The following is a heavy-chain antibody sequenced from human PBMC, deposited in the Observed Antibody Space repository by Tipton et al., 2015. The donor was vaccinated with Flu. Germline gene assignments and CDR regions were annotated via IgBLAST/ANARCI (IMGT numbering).Heavy chain of an antibody. CDR2: IKSKTDGGTT. V-gene: IGHV3-15*01. Sequence: SLRLSRAASGFTFSNAWMSWVRQAPGKGLEWIGRIKSKTDGGTTDYAEPVKGRFTISRDDSEYTLYLQMNSLKTEDTAVYYCTSNTRGSVCDIWGQGTMVTVSS. CDR3: TSNTRGSVCDI. J-gene: IGHJ3*02. CDR1: GFTFSNAW. D-gene: IGHD2-8*01.